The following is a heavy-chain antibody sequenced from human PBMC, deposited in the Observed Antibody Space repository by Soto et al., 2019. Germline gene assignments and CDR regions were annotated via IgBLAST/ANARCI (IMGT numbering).Heavy chain of an antibody. CDR1: GFTFSSYW. J-gene: IGHJ4*02. D-gene: IGHD4-17*01. CDR2: INSDGSST. CDR3: ARHHDYGGNYYFDY. V-gene: IGHV3-74*01. Sequence: GGSLRLSCAASGFTFSSYWMHWVRQAPGKGLVWVSRINSDGSSTSYADSVKGRFTISRDNAKNTLYLQMNSLRAEDTAVYYCARHHDYGGNYYFDYWGQGTLVTVSS.